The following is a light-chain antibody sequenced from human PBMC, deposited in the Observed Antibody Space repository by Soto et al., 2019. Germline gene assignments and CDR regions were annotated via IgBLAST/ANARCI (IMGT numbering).Light chain of an antibody. J-gene: IGKJ1*01. Sequence: EIVMTQSPATLSVSPGGRSTLSCRASQSVSSNLAWYQQKPGQAPRLLIYGGSSRATGIPVRFSGSGSETDFTLTITRLEPEDFAVYYCQQYSSSRTFGQGTRWIS. CDR3: QQYSSSRT. CDR2: GGS. CDR1: QSVSSN. V-gene: IGKV3-20*01.